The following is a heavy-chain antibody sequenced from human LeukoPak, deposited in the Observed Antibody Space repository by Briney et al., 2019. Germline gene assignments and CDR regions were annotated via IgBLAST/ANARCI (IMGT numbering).Heavy chain of an antibody. D-gene: IGHD6-19*01. Sequence: TSETLSLTCAVYGGSFSGYYWSWIRQPPGKGLEWIGEIYHSGSTNYNPSLKSRVTISVDKSKNRFSLKLSSVTAADTAVYYCARVLIAVAGTRTNYFDYWGQGTLVTVSS. J-gene: IGHJ4*02. CDR3: ARVLIAVAGTRTNYFDY. CDR1: GGSFSGYY. CDR2: IYHSGST. V-gene: IGHV4-34*01.